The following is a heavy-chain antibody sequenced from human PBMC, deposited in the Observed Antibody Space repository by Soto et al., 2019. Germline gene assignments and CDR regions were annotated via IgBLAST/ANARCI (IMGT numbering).Heavy chain of an antibody. D-gene: IGHD5-12*01. Sequence: EVQLLDSGGGLVQPGGSLRLSCVASGFTFSRNAMSWVRQAPGKGLEWDSTISGGGGSTDYADSVKGRFTISRDNSKNTVFLQMYSLRAEDTAVYYCATYDSAGYCDFDYWGQGTLVTVSS. J-gene: IGHJ4*02. CDR2: ISGGGGST. CDR3: ATYDSAGYCDFDY. CDR1: GFTFSRNA. V-gene: IGHV3-23*01.